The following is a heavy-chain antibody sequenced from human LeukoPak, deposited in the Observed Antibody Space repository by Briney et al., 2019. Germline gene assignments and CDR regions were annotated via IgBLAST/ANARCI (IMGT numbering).Heavy chain of an antibody. D-gene: IGHD3-22*01. CDR3: ARPRNNYDTSGFSALDY. CDR2: MWYDGSNE. J-gene: IGHJ4*02. CDR1: GFTFSSYA. Sequence: QAGGSLRLSCAASGFTFSSYAMHWVRQAPGKGLEWVAVMWYDGSNEYYADSVKGRFTISRDNSKNTLFLQMNSLRAEDTAVYYCARPRNNYDTSGFSALDYWGQGTLVTVSS. V-gene: IGHV3-33*08.